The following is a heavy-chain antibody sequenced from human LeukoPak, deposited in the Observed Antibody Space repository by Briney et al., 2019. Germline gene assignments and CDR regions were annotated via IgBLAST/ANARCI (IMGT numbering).Heavy chain of an antibody. Sequence: GASVKVSCKASGGTFSSYAISWVRQAPGQGLEWMGGIIPIFGTANYAQKFQGRVTITTDESTSTAYMELSSLRSEDTAVYYCARGFRAARLRGDAFDIWGQGTTVTVSS. J-gene: IGHJ3*02. CDR3: ARGFRAARLRGDAFDI. V-gene: IGHV1-69*05. CDR2: IIPIFGTA. D-gene: IGHD6-6*01. CDR1: GGTFSSYA.